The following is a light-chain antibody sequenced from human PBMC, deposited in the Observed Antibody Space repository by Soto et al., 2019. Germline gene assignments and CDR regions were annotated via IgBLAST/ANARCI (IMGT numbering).Light chain of an antibody. CDR1: SSNIGNNY. CDR3: GTWDSRLSAVV. V-gene: IGLV1-51*01. Sequence: QSVLTQPPSVSAAPGQKVTISCSGSSSNIGNNYVSWYQQLPETAPKLLIYDNNKRPSGIPDRFSGSKSGTSATLGITGLQTGDEDDYYCGTWDSRLSAVVFGGGTKVTVL. J-gene: IGLJ2*01. CDR2: DNN.